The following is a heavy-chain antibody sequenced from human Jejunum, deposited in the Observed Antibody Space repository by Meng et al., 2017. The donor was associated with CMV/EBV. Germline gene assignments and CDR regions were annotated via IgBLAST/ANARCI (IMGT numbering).Heavy chain of an antibody. CDR1: AGSISSVDYL. CDR2: IYYNANT. CDR3: ARLVLRGVIRNYFDY. J-gene: IGHJ4*02. Sequence: AGSISSVDYLWGWLRHPPGNGLEYIGTIYYNANTYCNPSLKSRVTMSVDMSKNQFSLWLSSVTAADTAVYYCARLVLRGVIRNYFDYWGRGTLVTVSS. V-gene: IGHV4-30-2*03. D-gene: IGHD3-10*01.